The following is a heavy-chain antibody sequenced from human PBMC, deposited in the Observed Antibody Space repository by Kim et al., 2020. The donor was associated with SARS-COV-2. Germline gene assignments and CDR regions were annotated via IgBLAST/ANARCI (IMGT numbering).Heavy chain of an antibody. CDR1: GFTFSSYG. D-gene: IGHD3-10*01. CDR3: ARGFEVQMGLDY. CDR2: IWYDGSNK. J-gene: IGHJ4*02. V-gene: IGHV3-33*01. Sequence: GSLRLSCAASGFTFSSYGMHWVRQAPGKGLEWVAVIWYDGSNKYYADSVKGRFTISRDNSKNTLYLQMNSLRAEDTAVYYCARGFEVQMGLDYWGQGTLVTVSS.